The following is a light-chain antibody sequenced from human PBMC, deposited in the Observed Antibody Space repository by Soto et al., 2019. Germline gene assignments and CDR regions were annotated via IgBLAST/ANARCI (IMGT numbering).Light chain of an antibody. CDR1: SGHNSYI. J-gene: IGLJ2*01. Sequence: QPVLTQSSSASASLGSSVKLTCTLSSGHNSYIIAWHQQQPGKAPRYLMKLEGSGSYHKGSGVPDRFSGSSTGADRYLTISNLQFEDEADYYCETWDFNTRVFGGGTKLTVL. CDR2: LEGSGSY. CDR3: ETWDFNTRV. V-gene: IGLV4-60*02.